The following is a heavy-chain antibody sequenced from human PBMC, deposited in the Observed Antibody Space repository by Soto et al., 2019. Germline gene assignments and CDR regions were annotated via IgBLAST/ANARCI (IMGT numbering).Heavy chain of an antibody. V-gene: IGHV1-18*01. CDR1: GYTFTCYG. J-gene: IGHJ3*02. D-gene: IGHD6-19*01. CDR2: ISAYNGNT. CDR3: ARARSIAVAPYAFDI. Sequence: SVKVSCKASGYTFTCYGISWVRQAPGQGLEWMGWISAYNGNTNYAQKLQGRVTMTTDTSTSTAYMELRSLRSDETAVYYCARARSIAVAPYAFDIWAQGTMVTV.